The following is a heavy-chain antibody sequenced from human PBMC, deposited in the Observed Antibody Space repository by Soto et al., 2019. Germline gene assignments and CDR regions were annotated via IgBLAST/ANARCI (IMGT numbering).Heavy chain of an antibody. V-gene: IGHV1-69*14. CDR2: IIPIVGTP. D-gene: IGHD3-3*01. CDR3: ARVFSNIWDYFDC. CDR1: GGTFSNYA. Sequence: QVQLVQSGAEVKKPGSSVKVSCKASGGTFSNYALSWVRQAPGQGLEWMGAIIPIVGTPYYAQKFEGRVTMTADKSTGTAYMELTSLRSEDTAVYYCARVFSNIWDYFDCWGQGTLVTVSS. J-gene: IGHJ4*02.